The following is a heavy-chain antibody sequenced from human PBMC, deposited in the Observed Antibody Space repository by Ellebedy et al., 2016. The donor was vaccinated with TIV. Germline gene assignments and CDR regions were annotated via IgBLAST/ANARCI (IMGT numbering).Heavy chain of an antibody. CDR1: GGSIGYDY. J-gene: IGHJ5*02. Sequence: MPGGSLRLSCTVSGGSIGYDYWSWVRRPPGKGLEWIGHIYYTGDTKYNPSLKSRVTISVDTSKNQFSLELKSVTATDTAIYYCARHNSGGSDPWGQGTLVTVSS. V-gene: IGHV4-59*08. CDR2: IYYTGDT. D-gene: IGHD3-10*01. CDR3: ARHNSGGSDP.